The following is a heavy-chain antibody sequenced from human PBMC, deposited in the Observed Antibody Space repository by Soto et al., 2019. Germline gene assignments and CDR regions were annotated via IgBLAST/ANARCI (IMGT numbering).Heavy chain of an antibody. V-gene: IGHV4-59*01. CDR1: CGSISSYY. Sequence: SETLSLTCTVSCGSISSYYWSWIRQPPGKGLEWIGYIYYSGSTNYNPSLKSRVTISVDTSKNQFSLKLSSVTAADTAVYYCARGPGISGSYYYYYYGMDVWGQGTTVTVSS. CDR2: IYYSGST. D-gene: IGHD1-26*01. J-gene: IGHJ6*02. CDR3: ARGPGISGSYYYYYYGMDV.